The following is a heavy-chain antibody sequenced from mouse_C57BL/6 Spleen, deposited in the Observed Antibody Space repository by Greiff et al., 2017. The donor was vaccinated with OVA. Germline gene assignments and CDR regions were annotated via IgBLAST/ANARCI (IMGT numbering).Heavy chain of an antibody. CDR1: GYTFTDYE. J-gene: IGHJ1*03. V-gene: IGHV1-15*01. CDR3: TRSMDYGSSYYFDV. Sequence: QVQLQQSGAELVRPGASVTLSCKASGYTFTDYEMHWVKQTPVHGLEWIGAIDPETGGTAYNQKFKGKAILTADKSSSTAYMELRSLTSEDSAVYYCTRSMDYGSSYYFDVWGTGTTVTVSS. CDR2: IDPETGGT. D-gene: IGHD1-1*01.